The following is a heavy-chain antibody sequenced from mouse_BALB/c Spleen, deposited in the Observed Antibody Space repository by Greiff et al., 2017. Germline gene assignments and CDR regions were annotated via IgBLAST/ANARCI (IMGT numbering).Heavy chain of an antibody. V-gene: IGHV1S56*01. J-gene: IGHJ3*01. CDR1: GYTFTSYY. D-gene: IGHD1-1*01. Sequence: QVHVKQSGPELVKPGASVRISCKASGYTFTSYYIHWVKQRPGQGLEWIGWIYPGNVNTKYNEKFKGKATLTADKSSSTAYMQLSSLTSEDSAVYFCARDYGSSYGFAYWGQGTLVTVSA. CDR3: ARDYGSSYGFAY. CDR2: IYPGNVNT.